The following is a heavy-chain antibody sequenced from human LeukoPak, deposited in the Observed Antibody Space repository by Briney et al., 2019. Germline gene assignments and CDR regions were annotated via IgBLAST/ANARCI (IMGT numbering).Heavy chain of an antibody. CDR2: IYSGGST. J-gene: IGHJ6*03. Sequence: GGSPRLSCAASVFTVSSNYMSWVRQAPGKGLEWVSAIYSGGSTYYADSVKGRFTSYRDNSKNTLYLQMNSLRAEDTAVYYCARGAGSYEYYMDVWGKGTTVTVSS. D-gene: IGHD3-10*01. V-gene: IGHV3-53*01. CDR1: VFTVSSNY. CDR3: ARGAGSYEYYMDV.